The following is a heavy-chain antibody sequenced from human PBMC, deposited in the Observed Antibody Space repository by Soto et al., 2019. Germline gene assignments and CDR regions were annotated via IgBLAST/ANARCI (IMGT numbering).Heavy chain of an antibody. CDR2: INHSGST. V-gene: IGHV4-34*01. CDR3: ARGYCSGGSYYSLNYYFDY. J-gene: IGHJ4*02. D-gene: IGHD2-15*01. CDR1: GGSFSGYY. Sequence: QVQLQQWGAGLLKPSETLSLTCAVYGGSFSGYYWSWIRQPPGKGLEWIGEINHSGSTNYNPSLKRRVTISVDTSKHQFSLKLSSVTAADTAVYYCARGYCSGGSYYSLNYYFDYWGQGTLVTVSS.